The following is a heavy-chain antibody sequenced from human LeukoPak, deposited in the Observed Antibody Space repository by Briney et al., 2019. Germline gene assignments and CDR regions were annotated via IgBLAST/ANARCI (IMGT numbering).Heavy chain of an antibody. Sequence: PGGSLRLSCAASGFTFTSYSMNWVRQAPGKGLEWVSTISSGGGSTYYADSVKGRFTISRDNSKNSLYLQMNSLRAEDTAVYYCARGHIAVAGHYGAGPPDSWGQGTLVTVSS. J-gene: IGHJ4*02. D-gene: IGHD6-19*01. CDR2: ISSGGGST. V-gene: IGHV3-23*01. CDR3: ARGHIAVAGHYGAGPPDS. CDR1: GFTFTSYS.